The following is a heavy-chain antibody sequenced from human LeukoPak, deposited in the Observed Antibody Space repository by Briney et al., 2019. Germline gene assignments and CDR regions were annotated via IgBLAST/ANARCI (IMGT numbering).Heavy chain of an antibody. Sequence: PSETLSLTCTVSGGSISGYYWTWIRQPPGKGLEWIGYISYSGNTNYNPSLKSRLTISVDTSKNQFSLKLSSVTAADTAVYYCARGGITSGWYDYWGQGTLVTVSS. V-gene: IGHV4-59*01. CDR2: ISYSGNT. J-gene: IGHJ4*02. D-gene: IGHD6-19*01. CDR3: ARGGITSGWYDY. CDR1: GGSISGYY.